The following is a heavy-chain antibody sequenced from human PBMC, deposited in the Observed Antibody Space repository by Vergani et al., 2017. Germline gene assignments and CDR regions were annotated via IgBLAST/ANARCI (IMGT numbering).Heavy chain of an antibody. D-gene: IGHD3-10*01. CDR3: ARVPYYYGSGSLDY. Sequence: QVQLQESGPGLVKPSETLSLTCTVSGYSISSGYYWGWIRQPPGKGLEWIGSIYHSGSTYYNPSLKSRVTISVDTSKNQFSLKLSSVTAADTAVYYCARVPYYYGSGSLDYWGQGTLVTVSS. V-gene: IGHV4-38-2*02. J-gene: IGHJ4*02. CDR2: IYHSGST. CDR1: GYSISSGYY.